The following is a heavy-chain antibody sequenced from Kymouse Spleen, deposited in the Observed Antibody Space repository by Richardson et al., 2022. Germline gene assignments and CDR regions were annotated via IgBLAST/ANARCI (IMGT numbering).Heavy chain of an antibody. CDR2: IYPGDSDT. CDR3: ARHEGITMVRGVMGDYYYYYGMDV. Sequence: EVQLVQSGAEVKKPGESLKISCKGSGYSFTSYWIGWVRQMPGKGLEWMGIIYPGDSDTRYSPSFQGQVTISADKSISTAYLQWSSLKASDTAMYYCARHEGITMVRGVMGDYYYYYGMDVWGQGTTVTVSS. J-gene: IGHJ6*02. V-gene: IGHV5-51*01. D-gene: IGHD3-10*01. CDR1: GYSFTSYW.